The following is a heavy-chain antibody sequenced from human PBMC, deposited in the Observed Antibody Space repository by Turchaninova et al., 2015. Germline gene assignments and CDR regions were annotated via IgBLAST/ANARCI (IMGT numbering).Heavy chain of an antibody. CDR1: GYSIRKNYY. CDR2: MHHSGST. V-gene: IGHV4-38-2*01. D-gene: IGHD1-26*01. J-gene: IGHJ4*02. Sequence: QVRLPESGPGLVRPSGLLSLTCAFPGYSIRKNYYWGWIREPPAKGLEWIGSMHHSGSTYYNPSLTSRVTISVDKSKNQISLKLRSVTAADTAVYYCARRFKWELLGVFDYWGQGALVTVSS. CDR3: ARRFKWELLGVFDY.